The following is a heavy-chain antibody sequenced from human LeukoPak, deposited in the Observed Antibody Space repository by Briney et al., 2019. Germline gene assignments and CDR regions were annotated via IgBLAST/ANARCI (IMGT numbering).Heavy chain of an antibody. Sequence: SQTLSLTCTVSGGSISSGSYYWSWIRQPAGKGLEWIGHIYTSGSTNYNPSLKSRVTMSADTSKNQFSLKLSSVTAADTAVYYCARVPRSYYYYYYYMDVWGKGTTVTVSS. J-gene: IGHJ6*03. CDR3: ARVPRSYYYYYYYMDV. V-gene: IGHV4-61*09. CDR2: IYTSGST. CDR1: GGSISSGSYY.